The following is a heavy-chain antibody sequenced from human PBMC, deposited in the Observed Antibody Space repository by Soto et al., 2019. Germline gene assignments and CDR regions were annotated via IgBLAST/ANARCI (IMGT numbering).Heavy chain of an antibody. D-gene: IGHD6-19*01. CDR1: GYTFTSYG. CDR2: ISAYNGNT. J-gene: IGHJ4*02. V-gene: IGHV1-18*01. Sequence: ASVKVSRKASGYTFTSYGISWVRQAPGQGLEWMGWISAYNGNTNYAQKLQGRVTMTTDTSTSTAYMELRSLRSDDTAVYYCARDIYLDVAVAGTYGYWGQGTLVTVSS. CDR3: ARDIYLDVAVAGTYGY.